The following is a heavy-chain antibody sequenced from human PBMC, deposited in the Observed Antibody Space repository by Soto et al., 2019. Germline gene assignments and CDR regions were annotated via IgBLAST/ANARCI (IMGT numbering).Heavy chain of an antibody. CDR1: GFTFSSYV. V-gene: IGHV3-30-3*01. J-gene: IGHJ6*02. Sequence: QVQLVESGGGVVQPGRSLRLSCAASGFTFSSYVMYWVRQAPGKGLEWVAVISYDGNNKYYADSVKGRFTISRDNSKNQLYLKMNSLRAEDTAVYYCARAGCDGGSCYTLVGLRYGMDVWGQGTTVTVSS. CDR2: ISYDGNNK. D-gene: IGHD2-15*01. CDR3: ARAGCDGGSCYTLVGLRYGMDV.